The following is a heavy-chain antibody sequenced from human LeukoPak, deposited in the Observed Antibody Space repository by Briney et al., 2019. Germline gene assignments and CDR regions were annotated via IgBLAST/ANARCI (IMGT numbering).Heavy chain of an antibody. CDR3: AKDRTLYYDFWSAYTNTGMDV. V-gene: IGHV3-23*01. D-gene: IGHD3-3*01. J-gene: IGHJ6*02. CDR2: ISGSGGST. CDR1: GFTFSSYA. Sequence: GGSLRLSCAASGFTFSSYAMSWVRQAPGKGLEWVSAISGSGGSTYYADSVKGRFTISRDNSKNTLYLQMHSLRTEDTAVYYCAKDRTLYYDFWSAYTNTGMDVWGQGTTVTVPS.